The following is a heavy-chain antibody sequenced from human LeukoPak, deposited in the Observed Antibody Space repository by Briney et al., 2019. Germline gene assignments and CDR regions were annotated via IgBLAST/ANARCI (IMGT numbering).Heavy chain of an antibody. D-gene: IGHD3-10*01. CDR3: ARGGFGEYYFDY. CDR1: GASISSGGNY. Sequence: SQTLSLTCPLSGASISSGGNYWSWTRQHPWNGLEGTGYIYYSGTTYYNPSLKSRVTISVATTKNQYSLKLSSGTAAATVVYYCARGGFGEYYFDYWGQGTLVTVSS. V-gene: IGHV4-31*03. CDR2: IYYSGTT. J-gene: IGHJ4*02.